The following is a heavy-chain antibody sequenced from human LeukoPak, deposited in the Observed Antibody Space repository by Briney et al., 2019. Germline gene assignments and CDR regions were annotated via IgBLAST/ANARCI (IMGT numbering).Heavy chain of an antibody. J-gene: IGHJ5*02. CDR2: IYTSGST. V-gene: IGHV4-61*02. Sequence: SQTLSLTCTVSGGSISSGSYYWSWIRQPAGKGLEWIGRIYTSGSTNYNPSLKSRVTISVDTSKNQFSLKLSSVTAADTAVYYCARALPDWFDLWGQGTLVTVSS. CDR1: GGSISSGSYY. CDR3: ARALPDWFDL.